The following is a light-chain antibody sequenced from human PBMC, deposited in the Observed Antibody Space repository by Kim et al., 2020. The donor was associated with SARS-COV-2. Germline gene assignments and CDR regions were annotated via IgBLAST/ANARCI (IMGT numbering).Light chain of an antibody. Sequence: PRPSVTMCCSGCTSNSGINYVSWYQQPPATDPHLPIYSDSRRPSGFSDRFSGSKSGTSASLAISGLRSEDEAVYYCAAWDDSLSASFGGGTKLTVL. CDR2: SDS. J-gene: IGLJ3*02. CDR3: AAWDDSLSAS. CDR1: TSNSGINY. V-gene: IGLV1-47*02.